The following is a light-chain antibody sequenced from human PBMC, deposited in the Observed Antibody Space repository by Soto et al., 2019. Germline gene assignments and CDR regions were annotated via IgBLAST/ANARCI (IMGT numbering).Light chain of an antibody. V-gene: IGKV1-5*01. CDR1: QTISSG. J-gene: IGKJ1*01. Sequence: DIQVTQSPPTLSTSVGDRVTITCRARQTISSGIAWDQQKPGKAPKLLVYDASTLQSGVASRFSGSGSGTEFTLIISGLQPDDSATYYCQQYTNTNNPWMFGQGTKVEI. CDR2: DAS. CDR3: QQYTNTNNPWM.